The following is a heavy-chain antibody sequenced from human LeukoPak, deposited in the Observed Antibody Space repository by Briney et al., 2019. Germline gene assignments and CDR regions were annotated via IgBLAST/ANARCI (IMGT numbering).Heavy chain of an antibody. D-gene: IGHD5-12*01. V-gene: IGHV5-51*01. J-gene: IGHJ4*01. CDR2: IYPGDSDT. Sequence: GESLKISCVASGYTFSNFWIGWVCQKSGKGLEFMGVIYPGDSDTTYSPSFQGQVTVSADRSVRTTYLQWTSLEASDSATYYCARGRGGFTGYENFDYWGHGTMVTVS. CDR1: GYTFSNFW. CDR3: ARGRGGFTGYENFDY.